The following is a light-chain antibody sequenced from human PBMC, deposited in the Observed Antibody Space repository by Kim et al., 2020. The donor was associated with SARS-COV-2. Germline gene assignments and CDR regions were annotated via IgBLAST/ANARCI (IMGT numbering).Light chain of an antibody. Sequence: EVLMMQSPATLSVSPGERATHSCRASQSVGSKLAWYQQKPGQAPRLLIYGVSTRATGIPVRFSGSGSGTEFTLTISSLQSEDFAVYYCQHYNTWPPETFGLGTKLEI. J-gene: IGKJ2*01. V-gene: IGKV3-15*01. CDR3: QHYNTWPPET. CDR1: QSVGSK. CDR2: GVS.